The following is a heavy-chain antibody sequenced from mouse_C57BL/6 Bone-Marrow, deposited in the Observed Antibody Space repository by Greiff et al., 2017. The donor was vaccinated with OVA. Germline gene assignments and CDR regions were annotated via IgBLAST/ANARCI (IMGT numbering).Heavy chain of an antibody. CDR3: ARSNGYWYFDV. CDR2: IHPNSGST. V-gene: IGHV1-64*01. Sequence: VQLQQSGAELVKPGASVKLSCKASGYTFTSYWMHWVKQRPGQGLEWIGMIHPNSGSTNYNEKFKSKATLTVDKSSSTAYMQLSSLTSEDSAVYYCARSNGYWYFDVWGTGTTVTVSS. J-gene: IGHJ1*03. CDR1: GYTFTSYW. D-gene: IGHD1-1*02.